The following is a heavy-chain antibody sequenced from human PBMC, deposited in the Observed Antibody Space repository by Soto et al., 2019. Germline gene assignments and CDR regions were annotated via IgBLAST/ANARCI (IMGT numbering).Heavy chain of an antibody. D-gene: IGHD1-26*01. CDR1: GFTFRSYT. J-gene: IGHJ4*02. Sequence: GGSLRLSCAASGFTFRSYTMHWVRQAPGKGLEWVAVVSYDGNNKYYADAVKGRFTISRDNSKNTLYLQMNSLRPEDTAVYFCARDPYSATYWGPYFDYWGQGTLVTVSS. CDR3: ARDPYSATYWGPYFDY. V-gene: IGHV3-30-3*01. CDR2: VSYDGNNK.